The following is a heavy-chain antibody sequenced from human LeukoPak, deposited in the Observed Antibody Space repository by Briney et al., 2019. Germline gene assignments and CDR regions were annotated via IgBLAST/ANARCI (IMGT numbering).Heavy chain of an antibody. J-gene: IGHJ4*02. V-gene: IGHV3-74*01. CDR1: GLTLSSYW. Sequence: PGGSLRLSCAASGLTLSSYWMHWVRQAPGKGLVWVSRINSDGSSTRYADSVKGRFTISRDNSKNTLFLQMDSLRAEDTAVYYCGRVYCGGNCYSPPLPDYWGQGALVTVSA. CDR3: GRVYCGGNCYSPPLPDY. CDR2: INSDGSST. D-gene: IGHD2-21*02.